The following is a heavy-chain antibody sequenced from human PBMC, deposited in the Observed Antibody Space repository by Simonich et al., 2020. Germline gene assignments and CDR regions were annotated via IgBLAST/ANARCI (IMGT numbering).Heavy chain of an antibody. Sequence: QVQLQESGPGLVKPSETLSLTCAVSGYSISSGYNWGWVRQPPGKGLGWIGSIYHSGSTYYTPSLKSRVTISVDTSKNQCSLKLSSVTAADTAVYYCARVGYSNYYYYGMDVWGQGTTVTVSS. V-gene: IGHV4-38-2*01. J-gene: IGHJ6*02. CDR1: GYSISSGYN. CDR3: ARVGYSNYYYYGMDV. D-gene: IGHD6-13*01. CDR2: IYHSGST.